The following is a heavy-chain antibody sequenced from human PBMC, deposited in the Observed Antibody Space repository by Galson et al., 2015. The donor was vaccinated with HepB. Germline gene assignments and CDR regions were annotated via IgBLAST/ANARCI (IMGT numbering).Heavy chain of an antibody. CDR3: ARGPPLGFWSGYPYDAFDI. D-gene: IGHD3-3*01. Sequence: SVKVSCKASGYTFTSYYMHWVRQAPGQGLEWMGIINPSGGSTSYAQKFQGRVTMTRDTSTSTVYMELSSLRSKDTAVYYCARGPPLGFWSGYPYDAFDIWGQGTMVTVSS. V-gene: IGHV1-46*01. CDR1: GYTFTSYY. CDR2: INPSGGST. J-gene: IGHJ3*02.